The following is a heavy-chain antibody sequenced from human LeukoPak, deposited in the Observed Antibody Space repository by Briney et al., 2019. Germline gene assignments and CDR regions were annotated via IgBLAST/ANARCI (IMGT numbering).Heavy chain of an antibody. J-gene: IGHJ3*02. Sequence: GGSLRLSCAASGFTFSSYGMHWVRQAPGKGLEWVAFIRYDGSNKYYADSVKGRFTISRDNSKNTLYLQMNSLRAEDTAVYYCARGGRGGGSGSYYGAFDIWGQGTMVTVSS. CDR2: IRYDGSNK. V-gene: IGHV3-30*02. D-gene: IGHD3-10*01. CDR1: GFTFSSYG. CDR3: ARGGRGGGSGSYYGAFDI.